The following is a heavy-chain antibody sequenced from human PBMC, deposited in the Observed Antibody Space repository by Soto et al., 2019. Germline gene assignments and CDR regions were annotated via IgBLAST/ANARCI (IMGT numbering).Heavy chain of an antibody. D-gene: IGHD6-19*01. J-gene: IGHJ4*02. V-gene: IGHV4-59*08. CDR3: ARHGGYSSGWVFDY. CDR2: IYYSGST. CDR1: GGSISSYY. Sequence: QVQLQESGPGLVKPSETLSLTCTVSGGSISSYYWSWIRQPPGKGPEWIGYIYYSGSTNYNPSPKSRVTRSVDKYKNQFSLKLSSVTGADTAVYYCARHGGYSSGWVFDYWGQGTLVTVSS.